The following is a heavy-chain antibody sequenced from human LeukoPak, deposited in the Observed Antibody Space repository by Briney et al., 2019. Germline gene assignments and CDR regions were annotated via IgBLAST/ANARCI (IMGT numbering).Heavy chain of an antibody. CDR3: TIVVVPAAIGFLYGMDV. Sequence: TGGSLRLSCTASGLTFGDYAMSWVRQAPGKGLEWVGFIRSKAYGGTTEYAASVKGRFTISRDDSKSIAYLQMNSLKTEDTAVYYCTIVVVPAAIGFLYGMDVWGQRTTVTVSS. CDR1: GLTFGDYA. D-gene: IGHD2-2*01. CDR2: IRSKAYGGTT. J-gene: IGHJ6*02. V-gene: IGHV3-49*04.